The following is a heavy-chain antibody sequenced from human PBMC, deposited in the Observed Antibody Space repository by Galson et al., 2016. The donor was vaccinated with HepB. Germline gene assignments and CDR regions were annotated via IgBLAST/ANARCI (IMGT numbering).Heavy chain of an antibody. Sequence: SLRLSCAASGFFFSTFWMNWVRQAPGKGLEWVANIKQDGSEKYYVDSVQGRFTISRDNAKNSLYLQMTYLRAEDTAVYYCAGGFDLWGQGTMVTVSS. CDR3: AGGFDL. CDR2: IKQDGSEK. V-gene: IGHV3-7*01. J-gene: IGHJ3*01. CDR1: GFFFSTFW.